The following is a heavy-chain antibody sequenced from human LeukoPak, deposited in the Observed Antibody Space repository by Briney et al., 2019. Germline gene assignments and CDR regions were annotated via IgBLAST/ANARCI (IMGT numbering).Heavy chain of an antibody. V-gene: IGHV4-34*01. D-gene: IGHD3-3*01. J-gene: IGHJ4*02. CDR2: INHSGST. CDR3: AREAPTDYDFWSGYYATIDY. CDR1: GGSFSGYY. Sequence: SETLSLTCAVYGGSFSGYYWSWIRQPPGKGLEWIGEINHSGSTNYNPSLKSRVTISVDTSKNQFSLKLSSVTAADTAMYYCAREAPTDYDFWSGYYATIDYWGQGTLVTVSS.